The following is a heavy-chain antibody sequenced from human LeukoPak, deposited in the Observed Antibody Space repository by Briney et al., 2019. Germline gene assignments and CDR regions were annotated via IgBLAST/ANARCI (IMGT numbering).Heavy chain of an antibody. D-gene: IGHD3-9*01. CDR3: AKGGAGVYYDILTGYYNFLPRSPPHFDY. J-gene: IGHJ4*02. CDR1: EFTFSSYA. CDR2: ISGSGGST. V-gene: IGHV3-23*01. Sequence: GGSLRLSCAGSEFTFSSYAMSWVRQAPGKGLEWVSAISGSGGSTYYADSVKGRFTISRDNSKNTLYLQMNSLRAEDTAVYYCAKGGAGVYYDILTGYYNFLPRSPPHFDYWGQGTLVTVSS.